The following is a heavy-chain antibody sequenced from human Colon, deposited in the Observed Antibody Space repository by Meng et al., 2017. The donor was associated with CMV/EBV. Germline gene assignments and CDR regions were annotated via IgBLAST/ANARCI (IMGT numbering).Heavy chain of an antibody. Sequence: GGSLRLSCAASGFTFSSYEMNWVRQAPGKGLEWVSYISSSGSTIYYADSVKGRFTISRDNAKNSLYLQMNSLRAEDTAVYYCARNAYYDFSWGQGTLVTVXS. CDR3: ARNAYYDFS. V-gene: IGHV3-48*03. J-gene: IGHJ4*02. CDR2: ISSSGSTI. CDR1: GFTFSSYE. D-gene: IGHD3-3*01.